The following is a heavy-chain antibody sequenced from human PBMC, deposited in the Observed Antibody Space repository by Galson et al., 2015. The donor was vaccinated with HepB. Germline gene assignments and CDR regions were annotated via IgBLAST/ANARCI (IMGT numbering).Heavy chain of an antibody. J-gene: IGHJ3*02. D-gene: IGHD3-22*01. CDR2: INPSGGST. CDR1: GYTFTSYY. CDR3: ARALRYDYDSSGLDPFHM. Sequence: QSGAEVKKAGEPLKISCKASGYTFTSYYIHWVRQAPGQGLEWMGIINPSGGSTTYAQKFQGRVTMTRDTSTSTVYMELSSLRSDDTAVYYCARALRYDYDSSGLDPFHMWGQGTMVTVSS. V-gene: IGHV1-46*01.